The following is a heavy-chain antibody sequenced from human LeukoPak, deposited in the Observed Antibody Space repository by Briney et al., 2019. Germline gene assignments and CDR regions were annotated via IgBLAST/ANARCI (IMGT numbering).Heavy chain of an antibody. D-gene: IGHD3-22*01. J-gene: IGHJ3*02. V-gene: IGHV4-4*07. CDR1: GGSISSYY. Sequence: SETLSLTCTVSGGSISSYYWNWIRQPPGKGLEWIGRIYTSGNTNYNPSLKSRVTISVDTSKNQFSLKLSSVTAADTAVYYRAKSSGYGLVDIWGQGTMVTVSS. CDR2: IYTSGNT. CDR3: AKSSGYGLVDI.